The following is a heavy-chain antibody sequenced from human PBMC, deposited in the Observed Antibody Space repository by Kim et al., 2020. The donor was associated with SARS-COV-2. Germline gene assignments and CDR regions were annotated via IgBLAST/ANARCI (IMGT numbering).Heavy chain of an antibody. CDR3: ARDTGPNQLYYYYGMDV. CDR1: GGTFSSYA. J-gene: IGHJ6*02. D-gene: IGHD1-1*01. CDR2: IIPIFGTA. V-gene: IGHV1-69*13. Sequence: SVKVSCKASGGTFSSYAISWVRQAPGQGLEWMGGIIPIFGTANYAQKFQGRVTITADESTSTAYMELSSLRSEDTAVYYCARDTGPNQLYYYYGMDVWGQGTTVTVSS.